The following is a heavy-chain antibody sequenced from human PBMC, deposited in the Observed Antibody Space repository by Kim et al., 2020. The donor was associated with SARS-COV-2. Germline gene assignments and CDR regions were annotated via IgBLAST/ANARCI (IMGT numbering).Heavy chain of an antibody. V-gene: IGHV3-11*04. Sequence: GGSLRLSCAASGFIFSDYYMSWIRQAPGKGLEWVSYISSSGYTIYYADSVKGRFTISRDNAKNSLYLQMNSLRAEDTAVYYCARNGAGSWHTSDYWGQGTLVTVSS. D-gene: IGHD6-13*01. CDR2: ISSSGYTI. CDR3: ARNGAGSWHTSDY. J-gene: IGHJ4*02. CDR1: GFIFSDYY.